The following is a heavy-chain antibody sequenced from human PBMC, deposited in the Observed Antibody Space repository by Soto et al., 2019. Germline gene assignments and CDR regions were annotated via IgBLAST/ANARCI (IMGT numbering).Heavy chain of an antibody. Sequence: GGSLRLSCAASGITVSSNYMSWVRQAPGKGLEWGSVIYSGGSTYYADSVKGRFTISRDNCKNTLYRQRNSLRAEDTSVYYCARLSLRAVHGLDVWGQGTRVTVSS. CDR2: IYSGGST. CDR3: ARLSLRAVHGLDV. D-gene: IGHD2-2*01. V-gene: IGHV3-53*01. J-gene: IGHJ6*02. CDR1: GITVSSNY.